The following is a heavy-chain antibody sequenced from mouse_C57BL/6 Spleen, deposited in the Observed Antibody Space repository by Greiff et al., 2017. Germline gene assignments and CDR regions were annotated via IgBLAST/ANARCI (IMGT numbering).Heavy chain of an antibody. CDR2: IYPSDSET. J-gene: IGHJ3*01. V-gene: IGHV1-61*01. CDR3: GRLGDWDRFAD. CDR1: GYTFTSYW. D-gene: IGHD4-1*01. Sequence: QVQLQQPGAELVRPGSSVKLSCKASGYTFTSYWMDWVKQRPGQGLEWIGNIYPSDSETHYNQKFKDKATLTVYKSSSTAYMQLSSLTSEDVAVYYCGRLGDWDRFADWGQGTLVTVSA.